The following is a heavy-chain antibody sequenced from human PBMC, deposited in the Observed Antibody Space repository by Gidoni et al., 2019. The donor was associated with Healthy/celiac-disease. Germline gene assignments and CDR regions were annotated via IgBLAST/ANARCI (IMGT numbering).Heavy chain of an antibody. CDR1: GFTFGDYG. Sequence: EVQLVESGGGVVRPGGSLRRSCAASGFTFGDYGMSWVRQAPGKGLEWVSGINWNGGSTGYADSVKGRFTISRDNAKNSLYLQMNSLRAEDTALYYCARFMRVVVAASAFDIWGQGTMVTVSS. J-gene: IGHJ3*02. CDR2: INWNGGST. CDR3: ARFMRVVVAASAFDI. V-gene: IGHV3-20*04. D-gene: IGHD2-15*01.